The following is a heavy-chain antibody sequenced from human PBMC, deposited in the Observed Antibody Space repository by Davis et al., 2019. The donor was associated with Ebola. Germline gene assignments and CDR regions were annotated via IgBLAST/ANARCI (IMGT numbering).Heavy chain of an antibody. J-gene: IGHJ4*02. CDR2: ISASSGVT. Sequence: ASVKVSCKASDYTFSSFAMSWVRQAPGQGLEWMGWISASSGVTSYAQKFQDRVTLTTDTSTNTAYMELRSLRSDDTAVYYCARDLGYSGPWYLDFWGQGTPVTVSS. CDR3: ARDLGYSGPWYLDF. CDR1: DYTFSSFA. V-gene: IGHV1-18*01. D-gene: IGHD5-12*01.